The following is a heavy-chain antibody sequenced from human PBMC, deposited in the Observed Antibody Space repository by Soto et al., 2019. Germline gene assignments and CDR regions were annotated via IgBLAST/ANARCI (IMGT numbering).Heavy chain of an antibody. V-gene: IGHV3-33*01. Sequence: QVQLVESGGGVVQPGRSLRLSCAASGFTFSSYGMHWVRQAPGKGLEWVAVIWYDGSNKWYAGSVKGRFTISRDNSKNTLYLQMNSLRAEDTAVYSCARDRGYSGYDSPRFYYGMDVWGQGTTVTVSS. CDR1: GFTFSSYG. J-gene: IGHJ6*02. CDR3: ARDRGYSGYDSPRFYYGMDV. CDR2: IWYDGSNK. D-gene: IGHD5-12*01.